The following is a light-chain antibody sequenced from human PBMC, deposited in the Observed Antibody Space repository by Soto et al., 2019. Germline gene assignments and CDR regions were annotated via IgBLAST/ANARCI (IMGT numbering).Light chain of an antibody. CDR3: SSYTSSSTVV. Sequence: QSALTQPASVSGSPGQSITISCTGTSSDVGSYNLVSWYQQHPGKAPKLMIYEVNNRPSGVSNRFSGSKSGNTASLTISGLQAEDEAHYYCSSYTSSSTVVFGGGTKLTVL. V-gene: IGLV2-14*02. CDR1: SSDVGSYNL. J-gene: IGLJ2*01. CDR2: EVN.